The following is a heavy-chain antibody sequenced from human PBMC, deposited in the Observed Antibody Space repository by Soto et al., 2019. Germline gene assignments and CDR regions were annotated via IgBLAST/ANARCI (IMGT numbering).Heavy chain of an antibody. J-gene: IGHJ4*02. D-gene: IGHD3-3*01. CDR1: GFTFSSYA. Sequence: PGGSLRLSCAASGFTFSSYAMSWVRQAPGKGLEWVSAISGSGGSTYYADSVKGRFTISRDNSKNTLYLQVNSLRAEDTAVYYCAKDQEDYDFWSGYYPHDCWGQGALVTVSS. CDR2: ISGSGGST. CDR3: AKDQEDYDFWSGYYPHDC. V-gene: IGHV3-23*01.